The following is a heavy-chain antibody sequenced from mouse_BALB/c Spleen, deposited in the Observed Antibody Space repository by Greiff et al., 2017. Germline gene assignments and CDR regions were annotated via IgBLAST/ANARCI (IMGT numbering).Heavy chain of an antibody. D-gene: IGHD4-1*01. Sequence: EVKLMESGGGLVKPGGSLKLSCAASGFTFSDYYMYWVRQTPEKRLEWVATISDGGSYTYYPDSVKGRFTISRDNAKNNLYLQMSSLKSEDTAMYYCASGGAGTFAYWGQGTLVTVSA. CDR1: GFTFSDYY. J-gene: IGHJ3*01. V-gene: IGHV5-4*02. CDR3: ASGGAGTFAY. CDR2: ISDGGSYT.